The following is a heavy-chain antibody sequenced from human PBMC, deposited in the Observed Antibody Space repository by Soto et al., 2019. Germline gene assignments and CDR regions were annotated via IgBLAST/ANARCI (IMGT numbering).Heavy chain of an antibody. Sequence: SGTLSLTCTVSGGSISNYYWSWFRQTPGKGLEWIGYVHDSWGSNYNPSLKSRVAISLDTSKSQFSLKLTSVTATDTAVYYCARQGFGALHGIVDVWGQGTTVTVSS. V-gene: IGHV4-59*08. CDR3: ARQGFGALHGIVDV. D-gene: IGHD3-10*01. CDR2: VHDSWGS. J-gene: IGHJ6*02. CDR1: GGSISNYY.